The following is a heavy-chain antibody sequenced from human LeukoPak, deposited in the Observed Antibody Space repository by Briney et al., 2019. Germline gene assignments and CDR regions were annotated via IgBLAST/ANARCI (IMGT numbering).Heavy chain of an antibody. Sequence: SETLSLTCTVSGGSISSSSYHWGWIRQPPGKGLEWIGSIYYSGSTYYNPSLKSRVTISVDTSKNQFSLKLSSVTAADTAVYYCARDASSWFFDYWGQGTLVTVSS. D-gene: IGHD6-13*01. CDR2: IYYSGST. CDR1: GGSISSSSYH. V-gene: IGHV4-39*02. CDR3: ARDASSWFFDY. J-gene: IGHJ4*02.